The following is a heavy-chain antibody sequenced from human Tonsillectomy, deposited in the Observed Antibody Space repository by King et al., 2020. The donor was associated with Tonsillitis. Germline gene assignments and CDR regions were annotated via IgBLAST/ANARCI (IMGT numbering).Heavy chain of an antibody. CDR3: AKDGGFNYDFWSGYYFDY. D-gene: IGHD3-3*01. V-gene: IGHV3-23*04. CDR2: ISGSVGST. CDR1: GFMFSSYA. Sequence: VQLVESGGGLVQPGGSLRLSCAASGFMFSSYAMNWVRQAPGKGLEWVSTISGSVGSTYFADSVKGRFAISRDNSKNTLYLQMNSLRAEDTAVYYCAKDGGFNYDFWSGYYFDYWGQGTLVTVSS. J-gene: IGHJ4*02.